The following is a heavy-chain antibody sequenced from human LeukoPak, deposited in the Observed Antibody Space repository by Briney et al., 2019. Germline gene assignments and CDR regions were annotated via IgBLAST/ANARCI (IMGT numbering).Heavy chain of an antibody. CDR1: GYTFTGYY. CDR2: INPNSGGT. J-gene: IGHJ4*02. Sequence: ASVKVSCKASGYTFTGYYMHWVRQAPGQGLEWMGWINPNSGGTNYAQKFQGGVTMTRDTSISTAYMELSRLRSDDTAVYYCAAYNDFLPGYKGGYYFDYGGRGPRVTVSS. CDR3: AAYNDFLPGYKGGYYFDY. D-gene: IGHD3-9*01. V-gene: IGHV1-2*02.